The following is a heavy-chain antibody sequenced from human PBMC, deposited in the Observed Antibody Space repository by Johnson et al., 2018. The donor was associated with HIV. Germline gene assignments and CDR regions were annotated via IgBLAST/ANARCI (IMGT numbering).Heavy chain of an antibody. Sequence: QVQLVESGGGVAQPGRSLRLSCATSGFTFNNSGMHWVRQAPGKGLEWVTMISYDGSHKYYVDSVKGRFTISRDNAKNSLYLQMNSRRAEDTAVYYCVRGGYSGYDSSAFDIWGQGTMVTVSS. CDR2: ISYDGSHK. CDR3: VRGGYSGYDSSAFDI. D-gene: IGHD5-12*01. V-gene: IGHV3-30*03. CDR1: GFTFNNSG. J-gene: IGHJ3*02.